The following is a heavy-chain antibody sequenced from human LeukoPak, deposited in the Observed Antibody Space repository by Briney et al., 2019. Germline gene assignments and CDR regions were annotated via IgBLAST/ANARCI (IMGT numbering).Heavy chain of an antibody. CDR2: ISRSGGST. CDR3: AKPYYYDSTGYEYYYYGMDV. Sequence: GGSLILSCAGSGFTFSRYAMSWVRQAPGKGLEWVSAISRSGGSTYYADSVKGRSTISRDNSKNTLYLQMSSLRAEDTAIYYCAKPYYYDSTGYEYYYYGMDVWGQGTTVTVSS. D-gene: IGHD3-22*01. J-gene: IGHJ6*02. V-gene: IGHV3-23*01. CDR1: GFTFSRYA.